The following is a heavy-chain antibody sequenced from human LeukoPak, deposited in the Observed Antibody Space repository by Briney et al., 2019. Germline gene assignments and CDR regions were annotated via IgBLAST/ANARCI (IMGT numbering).Heavy chain of an antibody. CDR3: ARLLGELSLGTLDAFDI. CDR2: IYYSGST. CDR1: GGSISSSSYY. J-gene: IGHJ3*02. D-gene: IGHD3-16*02. Sequence: SETLSLTCTVSGGSISSSSYYWGWIRQPPGKGLEWIGSIYYSGSTYYNPSLKSRVTISVDTSKDQFSLKLSSVTAADTAVYYCARLLGELSLGTLDAFDIWGQGTMVTVSS. V-gene: IGHV4-39*01.